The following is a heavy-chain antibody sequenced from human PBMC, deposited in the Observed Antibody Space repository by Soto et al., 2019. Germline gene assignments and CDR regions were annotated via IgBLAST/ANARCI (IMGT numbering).Heavy chain of an antibody. V-gene: IGHV1-69*01. CDR1: GGTFSSYA. CDR3: VGSDLRYFDSFNSWFDL. J-gene: IGHJ5*02. Sequence: QVQLVQSGAEVKKPGSSVKVSCKASGGTFSSYAISWLRQAPGQGLEWMGGIIPIFGTENYAQKFQGRVTITADESTSTAYMELSSLRAEDTVVYYRVGSDLRYFDSFNSWFDLWGQVTLVTVSS. CDR2: IIPIFGTE. D-gene: IGHD3-9*01.